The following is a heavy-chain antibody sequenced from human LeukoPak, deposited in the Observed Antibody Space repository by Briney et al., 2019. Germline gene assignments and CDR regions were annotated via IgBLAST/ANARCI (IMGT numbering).Heavy chain of an antibody. CDR1: GDSVSTNTVD. CDR3: ARGVDTTVYRGIDY. Sequence: SETLSLTCDISGDSVSTNTVDWNWIRQSPSRGLEWLGRTYYKYKWYSEYAVSVKSRININPDTSKNQFSLQLNSVTPEDTAVYYCARGVDTTVYRGIDYWGQGTRVTVSS. J-gene: IGHJ4*02. V-gene: IGHV6-1*01. CDR2: TYYKYKWYS. D-gene: IGHD1-1*01.